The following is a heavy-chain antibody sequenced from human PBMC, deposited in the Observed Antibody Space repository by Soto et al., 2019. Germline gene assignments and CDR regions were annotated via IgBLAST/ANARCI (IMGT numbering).Heavy chain of an antibody. CDR1: GGSISSGGYY. D-gene: IGHD3-3*01. CDR2: IYYSVST. V-gene: IGHV4-31*03. Sequence: TLSLTCTVSGGSISSGGYYWSWIRQHPGKGLEWIGYIYYSVSTYYNPSLKSRVTISVDTSKNQFSLKLSSVTAADTAVYYCARDRYDFWSGQLYYFDYWGQGTLVTASS. J-gene: IGHJ4*02. CDR3: ARDRYDFWSGQLYYFDY.